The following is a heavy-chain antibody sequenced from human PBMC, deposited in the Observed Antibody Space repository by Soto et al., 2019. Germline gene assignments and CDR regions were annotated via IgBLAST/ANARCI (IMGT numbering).Heavy chain of an antibody. V-gene: IGHV4-39*01. D-gene: IGHD2-2*01. Sequence: SETLSLTCTVSGGSISSSSYYWGWIRQPPGKGLEWIGSIYYSGSTYYNPSLKSRVTISIDTSQNQFSLKLSSVTAADTAVYYCARLRPHCPSIACYPFNYYGMDVWGQGTTVTVSS. CDR3: ARLRPHCPSIACYPFNYYGMDV. CDR2: IYYSGST. J-gene: IGHJ6*02. CDR1: GGSISSSSYY.